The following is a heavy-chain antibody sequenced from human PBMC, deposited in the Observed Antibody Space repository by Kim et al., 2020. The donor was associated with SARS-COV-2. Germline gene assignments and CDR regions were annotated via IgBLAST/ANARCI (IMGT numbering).Heavy chain of an antibody. J-gene: IGHJ2*01. CDR3: ARNGPDDIFAGYFDL. Sequence: AYSVKGRVTISRNNAKDSLYLQMTSLRVEDTAVYYCARNGPDDIFAGYFDLWGRGTLVTVSS. D-gene: IGHD3-9*01. V-gene: IGHV3-7*03.